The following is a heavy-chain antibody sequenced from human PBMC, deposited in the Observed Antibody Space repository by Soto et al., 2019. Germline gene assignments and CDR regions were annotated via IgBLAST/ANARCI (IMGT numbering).Heavy chain of an antibody. CDR1: GFTFSNYV. CDR2: ILYDGTNK. Sequence: PGGSLRLSCAASGFTFSNYVMHWARQAPGKGLEWVAIILYDGTNKDYADSVKGRFTISRDNSKNTLYLQMSSLRSEDTAVYYCARDRAVAGISRSFDYWGLGTLVTVSS. J-gene: IGHJ4*01. CDR3: ARDRAVAGISRSFDY. V-gene: IGHV3-30-3*01. D-gene: IGHD6-19*01.